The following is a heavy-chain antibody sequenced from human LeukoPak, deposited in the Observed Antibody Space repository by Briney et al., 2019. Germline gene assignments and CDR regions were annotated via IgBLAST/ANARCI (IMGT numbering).Heavy chain of an antibody. Sequence: ASVKVSCKASGSTFTSYGIIWVRQAPRDGLEWMGWMNPNSGNTGYAQKLQGTVTMTRNTSISTAYMELSSLRSENTAVYDCARGRSSGWYGDWFYPWGQGTLVSASS. J-gene: IGHJ5*02. CDR3: ARGRSSGWYGDWFYP. CDR1: GSTFTSYG. CDR2: MNPNSGNT. D-gene: IGHD6-19*01. V-gene: IGHV1-8*02.